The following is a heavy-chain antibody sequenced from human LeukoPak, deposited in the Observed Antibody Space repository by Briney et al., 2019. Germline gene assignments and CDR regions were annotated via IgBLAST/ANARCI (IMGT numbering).Heavy chain of an antibody. CDR1: GGPISSTDYY. V-gene: IGHV4-31*03. Sequence: SETLSLTCTVSGGPISSTDYYWRWLRQHPGEGLEWIGYIYYSGITYYNPSLKSRVTISVDTSKSQFSLRLSSVTAADTAVYYCARGLNWGANWFDPWGQGTLVTVSS. J-gene: IGHJ5*02. CDR3: ARGLNWGANWFDP. CDR2: IYYSGIT. D-gene: IGHD7-27*01.